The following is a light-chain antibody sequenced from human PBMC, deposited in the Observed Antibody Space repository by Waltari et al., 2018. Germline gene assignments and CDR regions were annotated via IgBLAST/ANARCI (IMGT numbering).Light chain of an antibody. Sequence: QSALTQPPSASGSPGQSVTIPCTGTSNDVGGYNYVSWYQQQPGKAPKLIIHEVSKRPSGVPDRFSGSKSANTASLTVSGLQADDEADYYCSSYAGSSNLVFGGGTKLTVL. CDR1: SNDVGGYNY. J-gene: IGLJ2*01. CDR2: EVS. CDR3: SSYAGSSNLV. V-gene: IGLV2-8*01.